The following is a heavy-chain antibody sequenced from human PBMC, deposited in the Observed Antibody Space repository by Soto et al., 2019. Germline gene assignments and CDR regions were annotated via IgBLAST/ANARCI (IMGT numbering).Heavy chain of an antibody. V-gene: IGHV3-74*03. CDR2: IHSDGSST. J-gene: IGHJ3*01. CDR3: ARGDVGAFDL. D-gene: IGHD1-26*01. Sequence: GGSLRLSCVASDFPFSYYLMHWVRQVPGKGLVWVSRIHSDGSSTTYADSVKGRFAISRDNAKNTLYLQMASLRVEDTAVYYCARGDVGAFDLWGQGTMVTVSS. CDR1: DFPFSYYL.